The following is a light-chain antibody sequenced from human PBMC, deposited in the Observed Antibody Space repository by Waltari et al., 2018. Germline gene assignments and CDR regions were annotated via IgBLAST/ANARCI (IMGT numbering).Light chain of an antibody. CDR2: DAS. V-gene: IGKV1-12*01. J-gene: IGKJ4*01. CDR1: QGINSC. CDR3: QQANRFPLT. Sequence: TCRASQGINSCLAWYQQKPGKVPKLLIYDASSLQTGVPSRFSGSESGTDFTLTISSLQPEDFATYYCQQANRFPLTFGGGTKVELK.